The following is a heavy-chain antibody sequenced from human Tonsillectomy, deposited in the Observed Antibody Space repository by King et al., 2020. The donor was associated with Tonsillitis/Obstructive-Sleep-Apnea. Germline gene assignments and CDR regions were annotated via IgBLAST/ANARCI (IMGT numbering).Heavy chain of an antibody. D-gene: IGHD3-3*01. CDR3: VHFSKSGYYTVDY. Sequence: TLKESGPTLVKPTQTLTLTCAFSGFSLTTSGVGVGWIRQPPEKALEWLALIYWDDDKRYSPSLSSRLIITKDTSNNKVFLTMTNMDPVDTATYYCVHFSKSGYYTVDYWGQGTLVTVSS. J-gene: IGHJ4*02. V-gene: IGHV2-5*02. CDR2: IYWDDDK. CDR1: GFSLTTSGVG.